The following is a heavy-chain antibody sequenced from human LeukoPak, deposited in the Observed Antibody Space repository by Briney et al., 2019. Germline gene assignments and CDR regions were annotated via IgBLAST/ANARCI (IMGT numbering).Heavy chain of an antibody. CDR3: ARGPPAIKGIAVAGRDIYYYYYYMDV. V-gene: IGHV1-2*02. CDR1: VYTFTGYY. J-gene: IGHJ6*03. Sequence: ASVKVSCKASVYTFTGYYMHWVRQAPGQGLEWMGSINPNSGGTNYAQKFQGRVTMTRDTSISTAYMELSRLRSDDTAVYYCARGPPAIKGIAVAGRDIYYYYYYMDVWGKGTTVTVSS. D-gene: IGHD6-19*01. CDR2: INPNSGGT.